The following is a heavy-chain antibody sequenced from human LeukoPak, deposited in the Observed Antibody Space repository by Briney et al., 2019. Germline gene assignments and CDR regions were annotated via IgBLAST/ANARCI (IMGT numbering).Heavy chain of an antibody. CDR1: GFTFSSYA. CDR2: ISGSGGST. CDR3: AKDPGYCSGGSCYHD. J-gene: IGHJ4*02. V-gene: IGHV3-23*01. D-gene: IGHD2-15*01. Sequence: GGSLRLSCAASGFTFSSYAMSWVRQAPGKGLEWVSAISGSGGSTYYADSVKGRFTISRDNSKNTLYLQMNSLRAEDTAVYYCAKDPGYCSGGSCYHDWGQGTLVTVSS.